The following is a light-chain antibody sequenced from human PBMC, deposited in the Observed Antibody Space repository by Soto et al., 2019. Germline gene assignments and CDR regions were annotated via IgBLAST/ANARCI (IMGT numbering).Light chain of an antibody. Sequence: DIVMTQSPDSLAVSLGERATINCKSSQSVFDSSNNKNHLAWYQQKPGQPPKLLISWASTRESGVPDQVRGRESGTDFTLTSSSMLADDVAVYYCQQYCSGWWTFGQGTKVEIK. V-gene: IGKV4-1*01. CDR1: QSVFDSSNNKNH. CDR2: WAS. J-gene: IGKJ1*01. CDR3: QQYCSGWWT.